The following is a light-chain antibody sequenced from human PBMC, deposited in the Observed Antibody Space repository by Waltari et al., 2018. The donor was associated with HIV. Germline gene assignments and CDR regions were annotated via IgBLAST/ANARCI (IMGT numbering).Light chain of an antibody. J-gene: IGLJ3*02. Sequence: GQRVTISCSGSSSNIGINFVSWYQHLPGTAPQVLTFKNTRRPSGVPDRITGSKSATSASLAISGLRSEDEADYYCAAWDDSLSGWVFGGVTQLTVL. CDR3: AAWDDSLSGWV. CDR2: KNT. V-gene: IGLV1-47*01. CDR1: SSNIGINF.